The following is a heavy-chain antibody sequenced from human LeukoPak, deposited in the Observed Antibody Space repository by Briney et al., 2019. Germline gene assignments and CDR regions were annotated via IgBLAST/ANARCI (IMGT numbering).Heavy chain of an antibody. D-gene: IGHD3-10*01. J-gene: IGHJ3*02. Sequence: SETLSLTCTVSGGSISSYYWSWIRQPAGKGLEWIGRISSSGGTNYNPSLKSRVTISVDTSKNQFSLKLSSVTAADTAVYYCARVTYYYGSRSYYTAFDIWGQGTMVTVSS. CDR2: ISSSGGT. V-gene: IGHV4-4*07. CDR3: ARVTYYYGSRSYYTAFDI. CDR1: GGSISSYY.